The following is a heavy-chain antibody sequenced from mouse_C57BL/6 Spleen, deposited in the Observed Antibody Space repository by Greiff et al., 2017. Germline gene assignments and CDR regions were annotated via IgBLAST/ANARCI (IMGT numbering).Heavy chain of an antibody. Sequence: QVQLQQSGAELVKPGASVKISCKASGYAFSSYWMNWVKQRPGKGLEWIGQIYPGDGDTNYNGKFKGKATLTADKSSSTAYMQLRSLTSEDSAVYICARGRDYDGKYYVDYWGQGTTLTVSS. CDR3: ARGRDYDGKYYVDY. CDR2: IYPGDGDT. J-gene: IGHJ2*01. D-gene: IGHD2-4*01. V-gene: IGHV1-80*01. CDR1: GYAFSSYW.